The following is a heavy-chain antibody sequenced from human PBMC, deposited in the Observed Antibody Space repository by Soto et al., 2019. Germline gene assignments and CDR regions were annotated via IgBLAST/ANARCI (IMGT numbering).Heavy chain of an antibody. D-gene: IGHD6-19*01. CDR3: ARQQWLVLNAFDI. V-gene: IGHV4-59*01. J-gene: IGHJ3*02. CDR1: GGSISSYY. Sequence: QVQLQESGPGLVKPSETLSLTCTASGGSISSYYWSWIRQPPGKGLEWIGYIYYSGSTNYNPSLKSRVTISVDTSKNQFSLKLSSVTAADTAVYYCARQQWLVLNAFDIWGQGTMVTVSS. CDR2: IYYSGST.